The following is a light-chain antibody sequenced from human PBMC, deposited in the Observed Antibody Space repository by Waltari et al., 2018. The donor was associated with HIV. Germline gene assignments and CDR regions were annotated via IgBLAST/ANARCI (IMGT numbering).Light chain of an antibody. V-gene: IGLV3-1*01. Sequence: SYELTQPPSLSVSPGQTASITCSGDELGDKYVSWYQQKSDQSPMLIIYQDNKRPSGIPEGFSGSNSGNTATLTVGETQTMDEADYYCETWDSSTAVFGGGTRLTVL. CDR3: ETWDSSTAV. CDR1: ELGDKY. J-gene: IGLJ2*01. CDR2: QDN.